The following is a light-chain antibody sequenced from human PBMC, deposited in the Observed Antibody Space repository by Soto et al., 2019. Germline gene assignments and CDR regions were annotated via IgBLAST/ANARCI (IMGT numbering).Light chain of an antibody. CDR1: QSVSSSY. Sequence: EIVLTHSPGTLFLSPGERATLSCRASQSVSSSYLAWYQQKPGQAPRLLIYGASSRATGIPDRFSGSGSGTDFTLTISRLEPEDFAVYYCQQYGSSPWTFGQGTKV. V-gene: IGKV3-20*01. CDR3: QQYGSSPWT. CDR2: GAS. J-gene: IGKJ1*01.